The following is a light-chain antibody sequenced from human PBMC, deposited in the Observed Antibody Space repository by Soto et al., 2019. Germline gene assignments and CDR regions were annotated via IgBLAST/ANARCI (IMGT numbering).Light chain of an antibody. CDR1: SSNLGADYD. V-gene: IGLV1-40*01. CDR3: QSYDNSLTSAI. J-gene: IGLJ2*01. Sequence: QSLLTQPPSVSGTPGQRISISCTGTSSNLGADYDVHWYQQLPGTAPRLLIFGNRVRPSGVPDRFSGSKSGTSASLAITGLQAEDEAVYYCQSYDNSLTSAIFGAGTKLTVL. CDR2: GNR.